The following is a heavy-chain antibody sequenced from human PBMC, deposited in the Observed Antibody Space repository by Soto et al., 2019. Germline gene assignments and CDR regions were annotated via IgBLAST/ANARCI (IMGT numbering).Heavy chain of an antibody. V-gene: IGHV3-23*01. J-gene: IGHJ4*02. CDR1: GFTFRDYV. CDR2: ITASGTDT. Sequence: EIQLLESGGTLVQPGGSLRLSCAASGFTFRDYVMTWVRQAPGKGLEWLSLITASGTDTYYADSVRGRFAISRDNYKDTLYLQMDSMGADDTAVYYCAKMACLGDLPGHDFWGQGTLVTVSS. CDR3: AKMACLGDLPGHDF. D-gene: IGHD3-10*01.